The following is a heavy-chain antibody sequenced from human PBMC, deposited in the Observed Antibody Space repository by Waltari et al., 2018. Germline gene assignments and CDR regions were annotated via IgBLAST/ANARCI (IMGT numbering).Heavy chain of an antibody. CDR3: ARGVHSTAWIVDY. V-gene: IGHV1-3*04. CDR2: INTGNGET. J-gene: IGHJ4*02. D-gene: IGHD6-13*01. CDR1: GYTFTSHG. Sequence: QVQLVQSGAEVKKPGASVKVSCMTSGYTFTSHGMHWVRQAPGQRPEWMGWINTGNGETRYSQKFQIRVTFTRDTSASTVSVELSSLTSEDTAVYYCARGVHSTAWIVDYWGQGTLVTVSS.